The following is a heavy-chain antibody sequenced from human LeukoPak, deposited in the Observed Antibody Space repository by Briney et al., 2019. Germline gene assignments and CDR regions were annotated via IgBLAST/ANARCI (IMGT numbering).Heavy chain of an antibody. Sequence: EGSLRLSCAASGFTFTNYPMIWVRQAPGGGLPGVSGISGSGGSTYYADSVKGRFTISRDNPRSTLYLQMSSLRAEDTAVYYCARKLSGYAPFDCWGQGTLVTVSS. CDR3: ARKLSGYAPFDC. V-gene: IGHV3-23*01. J-gene: IGHJ4*02. D-gene: IGHD5-12*01. CDR1: GFTFTNYP. CDR2: ISGSGGST.